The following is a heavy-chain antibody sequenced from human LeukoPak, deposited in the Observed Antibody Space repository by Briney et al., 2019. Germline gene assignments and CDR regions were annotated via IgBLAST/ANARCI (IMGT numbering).Heavy chain of an antibody. Sequence: PGGSLRLSCAASGFTFNTYSMNWVRQAPGKGLEWVSSISSSSSYIYYADSVKGRFTISRDNAKNSLYLQMNSLRAEDTAVYYCARVGSTVAAGTPDYWGQGTLVTVSS. V-gene: IGHV3-21*01. D-gene: IGHD6-13*01. CDR1: GFTFNTYS. CDR2: ISSSSSYI. CDR3: ARVGSTVAAGTPDY. J-gene: IGHJ4*02.